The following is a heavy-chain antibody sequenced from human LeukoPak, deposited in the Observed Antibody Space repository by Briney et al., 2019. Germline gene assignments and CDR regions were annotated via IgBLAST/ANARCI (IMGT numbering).Heavy chain of an antibody. CDR1: GGSISSGGYY. D-gene: IGHD3-22*01. CDR3: ACGVVVITEIDY. J-gene: IGHJ4*02. Sequence: PSQTLSLTCTVSGGSISSGGYYWSWIRQHPGKGLGWIGYIYYSGSTYYNPSLKSRVTISVDTSKNQFSLKLSSVTAADTAVYYCACGVVVITEIDYWGQGTLVTVSS. CDR2: IYYSGST. V-gene: IGHV4-31*03.